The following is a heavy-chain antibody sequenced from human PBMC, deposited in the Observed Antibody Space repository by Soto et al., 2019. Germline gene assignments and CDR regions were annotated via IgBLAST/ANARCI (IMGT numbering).Heavy chain of an antibody. Sequence: EGQLLASGGGLVQPGGSLRVSCAASGFTFSNFAMNWVRQAPGKGLEWVSGISASGASTTYADSVKGRFTISRDNSKNTLYLQMNSLRAEDTGVYYCAKESSASRVSYYYAMDVWGQGTTVTVSS. CDR3: AKESSASRVSYYYAMDV. D-gene: IGHD3-10*01. CDR1: GFTFSNFA. J-gene: IGHJ6*02. CDR2: ISASGAST. V-gene: IGHV3-23*01.